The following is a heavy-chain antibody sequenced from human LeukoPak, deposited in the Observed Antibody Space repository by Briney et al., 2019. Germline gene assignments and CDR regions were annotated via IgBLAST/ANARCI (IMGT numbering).Heavy chain of an antibody. CDR1: GGSVSSYY. CDR3: AKRQGPNSGSYDYFDP. D-gene: IGHD1-26*01. J-gene: IGHJ5*02. Sequence: SETLSLTCTVSGGSVSSYYWSWIRQPPGQGLEWIAYIHSSGYTNYNPSLKSRVTISVDTSKNQFSLRVTSVTAADTAVYYCAKRQGPNSGSYDYFDPWGQGSLVTVSS. CDR2: IHSSGYT. V-gene: IGHV4-4*09.